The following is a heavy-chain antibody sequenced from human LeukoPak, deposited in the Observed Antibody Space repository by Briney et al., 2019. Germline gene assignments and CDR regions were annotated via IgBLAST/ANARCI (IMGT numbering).Heavy chain of an antibody. CDR2: ITDSGDRT. Sequence: GGCLRLSCAASGFAFSRQDMGWVRQAPGKGLEWVSAITDSGDRTYYVDSVKGRFTISRDNSKNTLYLQMNSLRADDTAVYYCAKDARRSSGWYFFDHWGQGILVTVSS. J-gene: IGHJ4*02. CDR3: AKDARRSSGWYFFDH. D-gene: IGHD6-19*01. V-gene: IGHV3-23*01. CDR1: GFAFSRQD.